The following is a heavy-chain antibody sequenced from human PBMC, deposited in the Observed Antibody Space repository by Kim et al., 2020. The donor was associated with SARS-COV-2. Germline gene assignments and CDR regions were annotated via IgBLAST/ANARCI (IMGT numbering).Heavy chain of an antibody. CDR3: ARRTRVAAAGKYYFDY. J-gene: IGHJ4*02. CDR1: GSSFTSYW. Sequence: GESLKISCKGSGSSFTSYWIGWVRQMPGKGLEWMGIIYPGDSDTRYSPSFQGQVTISADKSISTAYLQWSSLKASDTAMYYCARRTRVAAAGKYYFDYWGQGTLVTVSS. V-gene: IGHV5-51*01. D-gene: IGHD6-13*01. CDR2: IYPGDSDT.